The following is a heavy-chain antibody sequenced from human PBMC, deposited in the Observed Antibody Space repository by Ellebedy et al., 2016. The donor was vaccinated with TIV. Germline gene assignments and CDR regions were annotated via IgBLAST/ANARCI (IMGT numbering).Heavy chain of an antibody. CDR2: INPSRGST. CDR3: ARAALEWPPYALDV. D-gene: IGHD3-3*01. V-gene: IGHV1-46*04. Sequence: AASVKVSCKASGYTLTNYYIHWVRQAPGQGLEWMGIINPSRGSTTYEQKLQGRVTMTRDTSTSTVYMELSSLRSEDAAVYYCARAALEWPPYALDVWGQGTTVTVSS. CDR1: GYTLTNYY. J-gene: IGHJ6*02.